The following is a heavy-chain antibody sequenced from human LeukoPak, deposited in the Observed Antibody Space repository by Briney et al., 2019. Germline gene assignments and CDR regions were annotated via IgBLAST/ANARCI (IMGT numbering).Heavy chain of an antibody. CDR1: GSTININA. CDR3: AKDPNGDYVGAFDG. CDR2: ITVNGGGI. V-gene: IGHV3-23*01. D-gene: IGHD4-17*01. J-gene: IGHJ3*01. Sequence: GGSLRPSWAPSGSTININAMTWARQPRGKGLEWGSSITVNGGGISYADSVKGRFTISRDNSKNTLYLQMSSLRAEDTAVYYCAKDPNGDYVGAFDGWDRGTRVTVSS.